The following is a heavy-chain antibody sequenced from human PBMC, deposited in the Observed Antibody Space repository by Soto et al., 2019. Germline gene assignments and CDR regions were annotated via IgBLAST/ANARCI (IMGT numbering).Heavy chain of an antibody. CDR1: GFTFSSYW. J-gene: IGHJ4*02. D-gene: IGHD3-16*01. Sequence: EVQLVESGGGLVQPGGSLRLSCAAPGFTFSSYWMHWVRQVPGKGLVWVSRIDEYGSTINYADSVKGRFTISRDNAKNTLYLEMNSLRAEDTVLYYCTRDIGGRGAFWGQGTLVTVSS. V-gene: IGHV3-74*01. CDR2: IDEYGSTI. CDR3: TRDIGGRGAF.